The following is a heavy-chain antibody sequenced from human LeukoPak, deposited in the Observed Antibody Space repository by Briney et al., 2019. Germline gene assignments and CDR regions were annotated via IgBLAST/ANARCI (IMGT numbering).Heavy chain of an antibody. CDR3: ARGEADLDY. J-gene: IGHJ4*02. CDR1: GFTFSSYA. D-gene: IGHD1-26*01. Sequence: GGSLRLSCAASGFTFSSYAIHWVRQAPGKGLEWVAIISYDESNKYYADSVKGRFTISRDNSKNTLYLQMNSLRAEDTAAYYCARGEADLDYWGQGTLVTVSS. V-gene: IGHV3-30*04. CDR2: ISYDESNK.